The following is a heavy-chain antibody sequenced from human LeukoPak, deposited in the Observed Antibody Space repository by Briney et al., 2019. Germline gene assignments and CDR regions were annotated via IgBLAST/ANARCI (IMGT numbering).Heavy chain of an antibody. CDR3: ARDPHYYDSTDTYYYYYMDV. J-gene: IGHJ6*03. V-gene: IGHV3-21*01. CDR1: GFTFSSYS. CDR2: ISSSSRYI. D-gene: IGHD3-22*01. Sequence: GGSLRLSCAASGFTFSSYSMNWVRQAPGKGLQWVSSISSSSRYIYYADSVKGRFTISRDNAKNSLYLQMNRLRAEDTAVYYCARDPHYYDSTDTYYYYYMDVWGQGTTVTVSS.